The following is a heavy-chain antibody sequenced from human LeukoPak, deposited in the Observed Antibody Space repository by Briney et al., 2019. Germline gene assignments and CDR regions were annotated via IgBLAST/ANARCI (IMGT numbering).Heavy chain of an antibody. CDR3: AGDGDVVVTAMVDSEEYGYYYGMDV. V-gene: IGHV3-21*01. CDR1: GFTFSSYS. CDR2: ISSSSSYI. Sequence: GGSLRLSCAASGFTFSSYSLNWVRQAPGKGLEWVASISSSSSYIFYADSVKGRFTISRDNAKNSLYLLMNSLRAEDTAVYYCAGDGDVVVTAMVDSEEYGYYYGMDVWGQGTTVTVSS. J-gene: IGHJ6*02. D-gene: IGHD2-21*02.